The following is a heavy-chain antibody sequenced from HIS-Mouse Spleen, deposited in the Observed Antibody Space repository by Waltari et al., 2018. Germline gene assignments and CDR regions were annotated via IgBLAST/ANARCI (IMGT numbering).Heavy chain of an antibody. CDR2: INHSGST. V-gene: IGHV4-34*01. Sequence: QVQLQQWGAGLLKPSETLSLTCAVYGGSVRGYYWSCIRQPPGKGLEWIGEINHSGSTNYNPSLKSRVTISVDTSKNQFSLKLSSVTAADTAVYYCARPSIVGATNYFDYWGQGTLVTVS. D-gene: IGHD1-26*01. CDR1: GGSVRGYY. J-gene: IGHJ4*02. CDR3: ARPSIVGATNYFDY.